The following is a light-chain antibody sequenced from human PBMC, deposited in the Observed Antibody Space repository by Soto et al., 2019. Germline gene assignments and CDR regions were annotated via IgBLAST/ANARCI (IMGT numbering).Light chain of an antibody. CDR1: SSNIGGNS. V-gene: IGLV1-51*01. Sequence: QSVLAQPPSVSAAPGQRVTISCSGSSSNIGGNSVAWYQQLPGTAPKLLIYDDDKRPSGIPDRFSGSKSGTSTTLGITGFQTGEEADHYCGSWDSSLGAYVFGTGTKVTVL. J-gene: IGLJ1*01. CDR3: GSWDSSLGAYV. CDR2: DDD.